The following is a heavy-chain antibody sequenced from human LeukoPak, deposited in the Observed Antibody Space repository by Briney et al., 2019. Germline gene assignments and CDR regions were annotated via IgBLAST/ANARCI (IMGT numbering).Heavy chain of an antibody. CDR1: GGSISSSNW. Sequence: SETLSLTCAVSGGSISSSNWWSWVRPPPGKGLEWIGEIYHSGSTNYNPSLKSRVTISVDTSKNQFSLKLSSVTAADTAVYYCARVYESSGPREVLDYWGQGTLVTVSS. D-gene: IGHD3-22*01. CDR2: IYHSGST. CDR3: ARVYESSGPREVLDY. V-gene: IGHV4-4*02. J-gene: IGHJ4*02.